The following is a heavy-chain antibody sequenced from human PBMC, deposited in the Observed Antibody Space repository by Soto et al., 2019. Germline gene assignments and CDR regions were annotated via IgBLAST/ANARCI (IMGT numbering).Heavy chain of an antibody. Sequence: PGGSLRLSCAASGFTFSSYAMSWVRQAPGKGLEWVSEIGASGAGTCYAEYVKGRFTSSRDNSKNTLYLQMNSLRAEDTAIYYCVRPVVAETYDAFDIWGQGTMVTVSS. CDR3: VRPVVAETYDAFDI. CDR1: GFTFSSYA. CDR2: IGASGAGT. J-gene: IGHJ3*02. V-gene: IGHV3-23*01. D-gene: IGHD2-15*01.